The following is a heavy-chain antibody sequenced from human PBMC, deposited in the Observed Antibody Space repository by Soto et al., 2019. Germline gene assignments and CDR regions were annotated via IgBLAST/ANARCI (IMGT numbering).Heavy chain of an antibody. D-gene: IGHD2-21*02. J-gene: IGHJ4*02. V-gene: IGHV3-30*18. CDR2: ISYDGSNK. CDR1: GFTFSSYG. Sequence: QVQLVESGGGVVQPGRSLRLSCAASGFTFSSYGMHWVRQAPGKGLEWVAVISYDGSNKYYADSVKGRFTISRDNSKNTLYLQMNSLRAEDTAVYYWAKDSRIVVVTAPYDYWGQGTLVTVSS. CDR3: AKDSRIVVVTAPYDY.